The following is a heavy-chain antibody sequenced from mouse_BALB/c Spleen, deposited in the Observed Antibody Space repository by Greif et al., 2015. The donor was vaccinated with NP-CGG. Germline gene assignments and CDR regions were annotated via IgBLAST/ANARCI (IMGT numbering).Heavy chain of an antibody. CDR3: TRSGLDGYYWFAY. J-gene: IGHJ3*01. V-gene: IGHV1-5*01. CDR1: GYTFTSYW. D-gene: IGHD2-3*01. Sequence: EVQGVESGTVLARPGASVKMSCKASGYTFTSYWMHWVKQRPGQGLEWIGAIYPGNSDTSYNQKFKGKAKLTAVTSTSTAYMELSSLTNEDSAVYYCTRSGLDGYYWFAYWGQGTLVTVSA. CDR2: IYPGNSDT.